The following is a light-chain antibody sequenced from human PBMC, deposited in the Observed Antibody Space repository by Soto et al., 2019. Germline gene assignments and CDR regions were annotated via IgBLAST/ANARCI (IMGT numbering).Light chain of an antibody. CDR2: EVS. CDR3: SSYTRSTTLNVL. CDR1: SSDVGGYKY. Sequence: QSALTQPRSVSGSHGQSITISCTGTSSDVGGYKYVSWYQQHPGKVPKLLIYEVSNRPSGVSNRFSGSKSGNTASLTISGLQAEDEAEYYCSSYTRSTTLNVLFGGGTKLTVL. V-gene: IGLV2-14*01. J-gene: IGLJ2*01.